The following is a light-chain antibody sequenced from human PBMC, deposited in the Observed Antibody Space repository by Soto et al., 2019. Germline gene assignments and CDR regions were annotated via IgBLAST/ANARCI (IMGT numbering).Light chain of an antibody. CDR3: QRYGSSPPHT. CDR1: QSVRNNY. J-gene: IGKJ2*01. CDR2: GAS. V-gene: IGKV3-20*01. Sequence: EIVLTQSPGTLSLSPGEGASLSCRASQSVRNNYLAWYQQKPGQAPRLLIYGASSRATAIPDRFSGSGSGTDFTLTISRLESEDFAVYYCQRYGSSPPHTFGQGTRLEIK.